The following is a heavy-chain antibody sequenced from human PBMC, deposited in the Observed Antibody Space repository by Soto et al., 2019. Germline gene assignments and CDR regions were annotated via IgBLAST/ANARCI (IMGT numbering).Heavy chain of an antibody. D-gene: IGHD1-1*01. V-gene: IGHV1-3*01. J-gene: IGHJ5*02. CDR1: GYTFTSYA. CDR3: AREGGTTGTTPEFWFDP. CDR2: IHCGNGNT. Sequence: ASVTVSCKASGYTFTSYALHWVRRAPGQRLEWMGWIHCGNGNTRYSTKLQGRVTITRDPSARTGYMELSSLRSEDTAVYYCAREGGTTGTTPEFWFDPWGQGTLVTVSS.